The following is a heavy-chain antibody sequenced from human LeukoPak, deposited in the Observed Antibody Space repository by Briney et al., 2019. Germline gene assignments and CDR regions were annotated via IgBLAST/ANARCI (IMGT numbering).Heavy chain of an antibody. CDR1: GGSFSGYY. J-gene: IGHJ4*02. Sequence: SKTLSLTCAVYGGSFSGYYWSWIRQPPGKGLEWIGEINHSGSTNYNPSLKSRVTISVDTSKNQFSLKLSSVTAADTAVYYCARLPYYYDSSGYYYFSFDYWGQGTLVTVSS. CDR2: INHSGST. V-gene: IGHV4-34*01. D-gene: IGHD3-22*01. CDR3: ARLPYYYDSSGYYYFSFDY.